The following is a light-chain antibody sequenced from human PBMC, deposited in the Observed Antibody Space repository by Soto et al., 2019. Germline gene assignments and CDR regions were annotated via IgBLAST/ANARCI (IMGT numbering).Light chain of an antibody. CDR1: QSVTSNY. CDR3: QQYGSSGT. J-gene: IGKJ1*01. V-gene: IGKV3-20*01. Sequence: EIVLTQSPATLSLSPGERATLSCRASQSVTSNYLAWYQQKPGQAPRLLIYGVSSRATGVPDRFSGSGSGTDFTLTISRLEPEDFAVYYCQQYGSSGTFGQGTKVDI. CDR2: GVS.